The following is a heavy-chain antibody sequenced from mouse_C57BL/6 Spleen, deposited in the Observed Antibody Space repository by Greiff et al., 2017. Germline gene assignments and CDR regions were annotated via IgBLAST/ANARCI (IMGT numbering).Heavy chain of an antibody. J-gene: IGHJ4*01. Sequence: VQLQQSGPGLVQPSQSLSITCTVSGFSLTSYGVHWVRQSPGKGLEWLGVIWRGGSTDYNAAFMSRLSITKDNSKSQVFFKMNSLQADDTAIYYCAKTITTVVAPCAMDYWGQGTSVTVSS. CDR2: IWRGGST. CDR3: AKTITTVVAPCAMDY. V-gene: IGHV2-5*01. D-gene: IGHD1-1*01. CDR1: GFSLTSYG.